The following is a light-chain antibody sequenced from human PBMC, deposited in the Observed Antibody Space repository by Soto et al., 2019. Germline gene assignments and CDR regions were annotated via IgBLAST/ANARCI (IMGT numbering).Light chain of an antibody. CDR3: QQYNKWPPLYT. V-gene: IGKV3-15*01. CDR2: GAS. J-gene: IGKJ2*01. Sequence: IVMTQSPVILSVSRGERATLSCRASQNVNSDLAWYQQKPGQAPRILIYGASTRATDIPARISGSGSGTDFTLTISSLQSEDFAVYYCQQYNKWPPLYTFGQGTKLEIK. CDR1: QNVNSD.